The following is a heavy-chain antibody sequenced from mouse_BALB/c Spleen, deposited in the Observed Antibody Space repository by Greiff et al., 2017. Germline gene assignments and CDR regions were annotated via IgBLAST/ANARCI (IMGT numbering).Heavy chain of an antibody. CDR2: IDPENGDT. Sequence: EVQLQQSGAELVRSGASVKLSCTASGFNIKDYYMHWVKQRPEQGLEWIGWIDPENGDTEYAPKFQGKATMTADTSSNTAYLQLSSLTSEDTAVYYCAKTGTDYAMDYWGQGTSVTVSS. J-gene: IGHJ4*01. CDR3: AKTGTDYAMDY. CDR1: GFNIKDYY. D-gene: IGHD4-1*01. V-gene: IGHV14-4*02.